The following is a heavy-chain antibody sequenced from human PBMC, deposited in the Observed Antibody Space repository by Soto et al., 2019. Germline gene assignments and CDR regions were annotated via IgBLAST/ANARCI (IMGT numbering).Heavy chain of an antibody. Sequence: KTSETLSLTCAVYGGSFSGYYWSWIRQPPGKGLEWIGEINHSGSTNYNPSLKSRVTISVDTSKNQFSLKLSSVTAADTAVYYCARGGEQFRGRVFYGMDVWGQGTTVTVSS. CDR3: ARGGEQFRGRVFYGMDV. J-gene: IGHJ6*02. CDR2: INHSGST. V-gene: IGHV4-34*01. D-gene: IGHD3-16*01. CDR1: GGSFSGYY.